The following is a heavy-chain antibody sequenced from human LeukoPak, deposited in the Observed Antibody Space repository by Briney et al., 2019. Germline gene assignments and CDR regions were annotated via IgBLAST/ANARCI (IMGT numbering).Heavy chain of an antibody. CDR1: GFTFSSYW. Sequence: GGSLRLSCAASGFTFSSYWMSWVRQAPGKGLEWVANIKQDGSEKYYVDSVKGRFTISRDNAKNSLYLQMNSLRAEDTAVYYCAREGKKYYYDSSGYCFPDYWGQGTLVTVSS. CDR3: AREGKKYYYDSSGYCFPDY. V-gene: IGHV3-7*01. CDR2: IKQDGSEK. J-gene: IGHJ4*02. D-gene: IGHD3-22*01.